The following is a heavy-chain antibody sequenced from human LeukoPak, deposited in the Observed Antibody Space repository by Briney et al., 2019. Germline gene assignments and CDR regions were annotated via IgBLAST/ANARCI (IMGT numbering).Heavy chain of an antibody. J-gene: IGHJ4*02. CDR1: GFTFSSYD. CDR2: IGTAGDT. V-gene: IGHV3-13*01. Sequence: GGSLRLSCAASGFTFSSYDMHWVRQATGKGLEWVSAIGTAGDTYYPGSVKGRFTISRENAKNSLYLQMNSLRAGDTAVYYCARGGGLWFGELLYIDYWGQGTLVTVSS. CDR3: ARGGGLWFGELLYIDY. D-gene: IGHD3-10*01.